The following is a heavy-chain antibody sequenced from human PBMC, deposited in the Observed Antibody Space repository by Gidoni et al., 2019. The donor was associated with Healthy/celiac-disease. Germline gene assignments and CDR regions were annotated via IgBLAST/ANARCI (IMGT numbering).Heavy chain of an antibody. CDR1: GFTFSSYG. Sequence: QVQLVESGGGVVQPGRSLRLSCAASGFTFSSYGMHWVRQAPGKGLEWVAVISYDGSNKYYADSVKGRFTISRDNSKNTLYLQMNSLRAEDTAVYYCAKGGVVPAARGAFDIWGQGTMVTVSS. V-gene: IGHV3-30*18. D-gene: IGHD2-2*01. J-gene: IGHJ3*02. CDR3: AKGGVVPAARGAFDI. CDR2: ISYDGSNK.